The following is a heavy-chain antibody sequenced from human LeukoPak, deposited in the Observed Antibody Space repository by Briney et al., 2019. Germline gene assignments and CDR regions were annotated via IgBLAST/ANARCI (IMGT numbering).Heavy chain of an antibody. Sequence: ASVKVSCKASGYTFTSYGISWVRQAPGQGLEWMGWISGYTGKTNSAQILQGRVTMTTDTSTSTAYMELRSLRSDDTAVYYCARALVGAATLSYWGQGTLVTVSS. CDR2: ISGYTGKT. V-gene: IGHV1-18*01. J-gene: IGHJ4*02. D-gene: IGHD1-26*01. CDR1: GYTFTSYG. CDR3: ARALVGAATLSY.